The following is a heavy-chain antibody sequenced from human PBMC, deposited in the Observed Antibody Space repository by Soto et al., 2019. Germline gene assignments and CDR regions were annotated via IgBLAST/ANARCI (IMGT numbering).Heavy chain of an antibody. CDR2: ISSSGSTI. V-gene: IGHV3-11*01. CDR3: ARDLAYDFWSGYYTFDY. CDR1: GFTFSDYY. J-gene: IGHJ4*02. D-gene: IGHD3-3*01. Sequence: GGSLRLSCAASGFTFSDYYMSWIRQAPGKGLEWVSYISSSGSTIYYADSVKGRFTISRDNAKNSLYLQMNSLRAEDTAVYYCARDLAYDFWSGYYTFDYWGQGTLVTVSS.